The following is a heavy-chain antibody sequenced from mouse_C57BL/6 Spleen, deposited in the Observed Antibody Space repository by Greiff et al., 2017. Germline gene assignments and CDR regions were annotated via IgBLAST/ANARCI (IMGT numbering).Heavy chain of an antibody. CDR3: AREVDGYYLAD. Sequence: VQLQQSGADLAKPGASVKLSCKASGFTFTSYWMHWVKQRPGQGLEWIGYINPSSGYTKYTQKFKDKATLTADKSSSTAYMQLSSLTYEDSAVYYCAREVDGYYLADWGQGTLVTVSA. D-gene: IGHD2-3*01. J-gene: IGHJ3*01. V-gene: IGHV1-7*01. CDR2: INPSSGYT. CDR1: GFTFTSYW.